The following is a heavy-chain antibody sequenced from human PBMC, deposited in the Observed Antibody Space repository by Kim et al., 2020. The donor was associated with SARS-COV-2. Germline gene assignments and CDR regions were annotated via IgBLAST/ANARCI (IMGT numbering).Heavy chain of an antibody. Sequence: SVKVSCKASGGTFSSYAISWVRQAPGQGLEWMGGIIPIFGTANYAQKFQGRVTITADESTSTAYMELSSLRSEDAAVYYCARVWTPGYQLQQEGYFDYWGQGTLVTVSS. V-gene: IGHV1-69*13. D-gene: IGHD2-2*01. CDR2: IIPIFGTA. CDR1: GGTFSSYA. J-gene: IGHJ4*02. CDR3: ARVWTPGYQLQQEGYFDY.